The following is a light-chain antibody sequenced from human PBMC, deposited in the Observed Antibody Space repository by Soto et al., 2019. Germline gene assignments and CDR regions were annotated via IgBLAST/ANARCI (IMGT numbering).Light chain of an antibody. V-gene: IGKV1-6*01. CDR3: LQDYNYPRT. J-gene: IGKJ1*01. CDR1: QGIRNV. CDR2: AAS. Sequence: AIQMTQSPSSLSASVGDRVNITCRTSQGIRNVLGWFQQKPGKAPKLLINAASNLQSGVPSRFSGSGSGTDFPLTISSLQPEDFATYYCLQDYNYPRTFGQGTKVEIK.